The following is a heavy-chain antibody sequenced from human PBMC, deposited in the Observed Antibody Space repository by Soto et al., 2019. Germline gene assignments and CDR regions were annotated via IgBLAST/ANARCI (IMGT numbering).Heavy chain of an antibody. V-gene: IGHV1-3*01. CDR2: LNPATGKP. Sequence: QVHLVQSGAEVRNPGASVKVSCKTSGYSYTTYSIHWVRQAPGHRLEWMGWLNPATGKPRYSERFQGRLTIAGDTSATTVFMELSSLTSEDTAVYSCAREYSNGPTPNYSFDFWGQGTLVTVSS. CDR1: GYSYTTYS. CDR3: AREYSNGPTPNYSFDF. J-gene: IGHJ4*02. D-gene: IGHD6-19*01.